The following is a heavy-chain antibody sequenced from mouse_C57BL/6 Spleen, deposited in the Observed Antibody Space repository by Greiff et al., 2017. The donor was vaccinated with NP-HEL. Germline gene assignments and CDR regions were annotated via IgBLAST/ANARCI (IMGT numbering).Heavy chain of an antibody. CDR3: TREVRGSFAY. CDR1: GFTFSSYA. J-gene: IGHJ3*01. V-gene: IGHV5-9-1*02. CDR2: ISSGGDYI. Sequence: LQQSGAGLVKPGGSLKLSCAASGFTFSSYAMSWVRQAPERRLEWVAYISSGGDYIYYADTVKGRFTISRDNARNTLYLQMSSLKSEDTALYYCTREVRGSFAYCGQGTLVTVSA.